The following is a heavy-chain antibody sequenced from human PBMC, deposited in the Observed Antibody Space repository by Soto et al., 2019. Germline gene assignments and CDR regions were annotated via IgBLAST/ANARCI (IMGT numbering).Heavy chain of an antibody. CDR1: GGSFSGYY. D-gene: IGHD2-15*01. CDR2: INHSGST. V-gene: IGHV4-34*01. J-gene: IGHJ4*02. Sequence: NPSETLSLTCAVYGGSFSGYYWSWIRQPPGKGLEWIGEINHSGSTNYNPSLKSRVTISVDTSKNQFSLKLSSVTAADTAAYYCARSREGGGSKNDYWGQGTLVTVS. CDR3: ARSREGGGSKNDY.